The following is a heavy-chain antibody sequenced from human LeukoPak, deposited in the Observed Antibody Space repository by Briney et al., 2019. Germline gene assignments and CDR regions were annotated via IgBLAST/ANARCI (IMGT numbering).Heavy chain of an antibody. J-gene: IGHJ3*02. CDR3: ARVRVEDYDFWSGYYGAFDI. V-gene: IGHV4-59*01. CDR2: IYYSGST. CDR1: GGSISSYY. D-gene: IGHD3-3*01. Sequence: SQTLSLTCTVSGGSISSYYWSWIRQPPGKGLEWIGYIYYSGSTNYNPSLKSRVTISVDTSKNQFSLKLSSVTAADTAVYYCARVRVEDYDFWSGYYGAFDIWGQGTMVTVSS.